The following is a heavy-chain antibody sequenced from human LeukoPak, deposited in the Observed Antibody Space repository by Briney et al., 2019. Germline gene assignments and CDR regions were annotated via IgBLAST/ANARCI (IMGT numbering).Heavy chain of an antibody. CDR1: GGTFSSYA. J-gene: IGHJ5*02. CDR3: AREFTREKPGIAAAGRGIWFDP. V-gene: IGHV1-69*04. D-gene: IGHD6-13*01. Sequence: ASVKVSCKASGGTFSSYAISWVRQAPGQGLEWMGRIIPILGIANYAQKFQGRVTITADKSTSTAYMELSSLGSEDTAVYYCAREFTREKPGIAAAGRGIWFDPWGQGTLVTVSS. CDR2: IIPILGIA.